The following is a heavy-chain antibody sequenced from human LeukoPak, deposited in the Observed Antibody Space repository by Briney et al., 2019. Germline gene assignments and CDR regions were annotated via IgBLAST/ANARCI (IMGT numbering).Heavy chain of an antibody. Sequence: PVKVSCKASGGTFSSYAISWVRQTPGQGLEWMGGIIPIFGTANYAQKFQGRVTITADESTSTAYMELSSLRSEDTAVYYCARDRRVGLIEMATITDWYFDLWGRGTLVTVSS. CDR1: GGTFSSYA. CDR2: IIPIFGTA. J-gene: IGHJ2*01. CDR3: ARDRRVGLIEMATITDWYFDL. V-gene: IGHV1-69*13. D-gene: IGHD5-24*01.